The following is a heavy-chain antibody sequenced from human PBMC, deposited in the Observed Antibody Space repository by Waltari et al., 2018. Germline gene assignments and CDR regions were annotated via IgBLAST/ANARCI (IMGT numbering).Heavy chain of an antibody. CDR2: ISVSDAT. Sequence: EVQLLESGGGFIQPGGSLRLSCQASGLPSFTHAINWVRQAPGKGLEWFSSISVSDATYYADSVKGRFTISRDYSDNTVYLQMDSLRADDTAVYFCAKPFYNWDDPLHSWGQGTPVTVSS. D-gene: IGHD1-20*01. J-gene: IGHJ1*01. V-gene: IGHV3-23*01. CDR3: AKPFYNWDDPLHS. CDR1: GLPSFTHA.